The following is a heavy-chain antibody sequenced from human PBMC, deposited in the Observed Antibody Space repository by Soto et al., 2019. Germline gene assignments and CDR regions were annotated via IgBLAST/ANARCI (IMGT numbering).Heavy chain of an antibody. Sequence: QVQLVQSGAEVKKPGSSVKVSCKASGGTFSSYTISWVRQAPGQGLEWMGRIIPILGIANYAQKFQGRVTITADKSTSTAYMELSSLRSEDTAVYSCARRPYGSGNYYGMDVWGQGTTVTVSS. CDR2: IIPILGIA. CDR3: ARRPYGSGNYYGMDV. V-gene: IGHV1-69*02. CDR1: GGTFSSYT. D-gene: IGHD3-10*01. J-gene: IGHJ6*02.